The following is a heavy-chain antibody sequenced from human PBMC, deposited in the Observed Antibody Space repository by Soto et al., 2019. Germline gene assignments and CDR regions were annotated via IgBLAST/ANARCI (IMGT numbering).Heavy chain of an antibody. CDR2: INSDGSST. J-gene: IGHJ4*02. CDR3: AVAVAGPTAIGY. D-gene: IGHD6-19*01. CDR1: GFTFSSYW. V-gene: IGHV3-74*01. Sequence: EVQLVESGGDLVQPGGSLRLSCAASGFTFSSYWMHWVRQAPGKGLVWVSRINSDGSSTSYADSVKGRFTISRDNAKKPLYLQMTSLRAEDTAVYYCAVAVAGPTAIGYWGQGTLVTVSS.